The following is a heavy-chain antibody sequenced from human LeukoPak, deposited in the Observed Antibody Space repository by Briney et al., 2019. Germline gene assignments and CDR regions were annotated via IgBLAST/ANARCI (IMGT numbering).Heavy chain of an antibody. CDR2: INPSGAST. V-gene: IGHV1-46*01. Sequence: ASVKVSCKASGYTFTSYYMHWVRQAPGQGLEWMGIINPSGASTTYAQMFQGRVTMTRDTSTCTVYMELSSLRSEDTAVYYCARSSQVNSGSLVKWGQGTLVTVSS. CDR3: ARSSQVNSGSLVK. CDR1: GYTFTSYY. J-gene: IGHJ4*02. D-gene: IGHD5-12*01.